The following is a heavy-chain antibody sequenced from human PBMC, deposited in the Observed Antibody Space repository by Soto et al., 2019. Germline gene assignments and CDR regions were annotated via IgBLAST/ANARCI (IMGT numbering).Heavy chain of an antibody. Sequence: SETLSLTCAVSGGSISSCGYSWIWIRQPPGKGLEWIGYIYHSGSTYYNPSLKSRVTISVDRSKNQFSLKLSSVTAADTAVYYCATYRKFFQIWGQGTKVTVSS. J-gene: IGHJ3*02. CDR3: ATYRKFFQI. CDR1: GGSISSCGYS. V-gene: IGHV4-30-2*01. CDR2: IYHSGST.